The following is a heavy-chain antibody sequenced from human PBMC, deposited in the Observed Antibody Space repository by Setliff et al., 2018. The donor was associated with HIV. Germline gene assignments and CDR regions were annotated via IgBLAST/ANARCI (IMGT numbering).Heavy chain of an antibody. CDR2: INPSSGST. CDR1: GGTFSTYA. D-gene: IGHD6-6*01. V-gene: IGHV1-46*01. CDR3: ARDPAPSSSASYFQH. J-gene: IGHJ1*01. Sequence: GASVKVSCKASGGTFSTYAINWVRQAPGQGLEWLGIINPSSGSTTYAQKLQGRVAMTRDTSTSTVYMVLSSLRSEDTAVYYCARDPAPSSSASYFQHWGQGTPVTVAS.